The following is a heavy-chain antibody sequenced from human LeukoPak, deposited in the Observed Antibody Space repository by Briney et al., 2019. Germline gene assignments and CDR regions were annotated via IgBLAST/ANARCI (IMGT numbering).Heavy chain of an antibody. V-gene: IGHV3-11*04. Sequence: PGGSLRLSCAASGFNFANSYMSWIRQAPGKGPEWLSFISGGSNTIKYADSVKGRFTISRDNAKNSLFLQMNSLRAEDTAVYYCTTASLYSDSWGQGTLVAVSS. CDR1: GFNFANSY. CDR2: ISGGSNTI. CDR3: TTASLYSDS. J-gene: IGHJ4*02.